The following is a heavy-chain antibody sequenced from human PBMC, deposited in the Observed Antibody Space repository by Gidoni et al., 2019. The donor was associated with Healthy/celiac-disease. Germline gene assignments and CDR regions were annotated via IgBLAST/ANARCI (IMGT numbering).Heavy chain of an antibody. CDR1: DGSFSGYY. J-gene: IGHJ3*02. Sequence: QVQLQQWGAGLLKPSETLSLTCAVYDGSFSGYYWSWIRQPPGKGLEWIGEINHSGSTNYNPSLKSRVTISVDTSKNQFSLKLSSVTAADTAVYYCARPYATDAFDIWGQGTMVTVSS. D-gene: IGHD4-17*01. CDR3: ARPYATDAFDI. V-gene: IGHV4-34*01. CDR2: INHSGST.